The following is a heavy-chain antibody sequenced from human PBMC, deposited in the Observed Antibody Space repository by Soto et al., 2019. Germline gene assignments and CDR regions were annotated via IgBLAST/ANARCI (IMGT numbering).Heavy chain of an antibody. CDR1: GYIFTDYA. J-gene: IGHJ5*02. Sequence: QVQLVQSGADVKKPGASIKISCEASGYIFTDYAIHWLRQAPGQRLEWMGWINTVNSDTRFSQKLQGRVTITSDTFANTAYMELSSLRSEDTAVYYCARENLLYDFYSYDLWGQGTQVTVSS. V-gene: IGHV1-3*04. CDR2: INTVNSDT. CDR3: ARENLLYDFYSYDL. D-gene: IGHD2-15*01.